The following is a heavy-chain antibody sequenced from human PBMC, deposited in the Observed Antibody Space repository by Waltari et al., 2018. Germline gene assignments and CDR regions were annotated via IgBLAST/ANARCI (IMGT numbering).Heavy chain of an antibody. CDR2: INHSGST. CDR3: ARGGRFWSGYYYYDY. V-gene: IGHV4-34*01. D-gene: IGHD3-3*01. CDR1: GGSFSGYY. Sequence: QVQLQQWGAGLLTPSETLSLTCAVYGGSFSGYYWSWIRQPPGKGLEWIGEINHSGSTNYNPSLKSRVTISVDTSKNQFSLKLSSVTAADTAVYYCARGGRFWSGYYYYDYWGQGTLVTVSS. J-gene: IGHJ4*02.